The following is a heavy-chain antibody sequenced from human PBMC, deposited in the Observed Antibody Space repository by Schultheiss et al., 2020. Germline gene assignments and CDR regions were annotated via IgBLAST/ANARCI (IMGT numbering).Heavy chain of an antibody. V-gene: IGHV3-21*01. CDR2: ISGSGGTT. CDR3: ARDKGSDYDFWSGTYGMDV. J-gene: IGHJ6*02. D-gene: IGHD3-3*01. Sequence: GGSLRLSCAASGFTFRSYGMNWVRQAPGKGLEWVSAISGSGGTTYYADSVKGRFTISRDNAKNSLYLQMNSLRAEDTAVYSCARDKGSDYDFWSGTYGMDVWDQGTTVTVSS. CDR1: GFTFRSYG.